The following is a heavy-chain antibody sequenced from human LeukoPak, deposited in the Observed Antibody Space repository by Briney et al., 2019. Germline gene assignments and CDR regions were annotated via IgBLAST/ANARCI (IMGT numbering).Heavy chain of an antibody. Sequence: GGSLTLSCAPSGLTLSSYSMNWVRHARGKGRECVTSISTSSSYIYYADSVKGRFTISRDNAKNSLYLQMNSLRAEDTAVYYCARCTDNYYYYYMDVWGKGATVTVSS. D-gene: IGHD1-1*01. CDR2: ISTSSSYI. CDR1: GLTLSSYS. CDR3: ARCTDNYYYYYMDV. J-gene: IGHJ6*03. V-gene: IGHV3-21*01.